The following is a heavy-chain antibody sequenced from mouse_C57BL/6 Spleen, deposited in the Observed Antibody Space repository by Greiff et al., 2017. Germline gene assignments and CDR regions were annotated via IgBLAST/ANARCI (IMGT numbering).Heavy chain of an antibody. CDR1: GFSLSTSGMG. D-gene: IGHD1-1*01. V-gene: IGHV8-12*01. CDR2: IYWDDDK. CDR3: ARSPGSSYGYAMDY. J-gene: IGHJ4*01. Sequence: QVTLKVSGPGILQSSQTLSLTCSFSGFSLSTSGMGVSWIRKPSGKGLEWLAHIYWDDDKRYNPSLKSRLTISKDTSRNQVFLRITSVDTADTATYDCARSPGSSYGYAMDYWGQGTSVTVSS.